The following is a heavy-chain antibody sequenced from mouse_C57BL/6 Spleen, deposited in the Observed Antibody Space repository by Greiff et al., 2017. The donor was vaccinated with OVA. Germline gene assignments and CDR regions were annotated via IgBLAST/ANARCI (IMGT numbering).Heavy chain of an antibody. V-gene: IGHV5-9*01. CDR1: GFTFSSYT. Sequence: EVQLVESGGGLVKPGGSLKLSCAASGFTFSSYTMSWVRQTPEKRLEWVATISGGGGNTYYPDSVKGRFTISRDNAKNTLYLQMSSLRSEDTALYYCARPDYYGSSYDYYAMDYWGQGTSVTVSS. CDR2: ISGGGGNT. D-gene: IGHD1-1*01. J-gene: IGHJ4*01. CDR3: ARPDYYGSSYDYYAMDY.